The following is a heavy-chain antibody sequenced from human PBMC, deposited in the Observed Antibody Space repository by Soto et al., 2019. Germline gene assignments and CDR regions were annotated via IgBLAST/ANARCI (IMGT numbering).Heavy chain of an antibody. CDR2: IWYDGSNK. V-gene: IGHV3-33*01. J-gene: IGHJ4*02. Sequence: QVQLVESGGGVVQPGRSLRLSCAASGFTFSSYGMHWVRQAPGKGLEWVAVIWYDGSNKYYADSVKGRFTISRDNSKNTLYLQMNSLRAEDTAVYYCARGHEEDTVYFDYWGQGTLVTVS. CDR1: GFTFSSYG. CDR3: ARGHEEDTVYFDY. D-gene: IGHD5-18*01.